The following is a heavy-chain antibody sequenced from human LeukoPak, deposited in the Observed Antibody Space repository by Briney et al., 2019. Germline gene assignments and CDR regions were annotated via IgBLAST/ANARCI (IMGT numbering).Heavy chain of an antibody. CDR1: GYTFTGYY. V-gene: IGHV1-2*02. CDR2: INPNSGGT. D-gene: IGHD6-13*01. J-gene: IGHJ4*02. CDR3: ARVGSSSWSATSYFDY. Sequence: ASVKVSCKASGYTFTGYYMHWVRQAPGQGLEWMGWINPNSGGTNYAQKFQGRVTMTRDTSISTAYMELSRLRSDDTAVYYCARVGSSSWSATSYFDYWGQGTLVTVSS.